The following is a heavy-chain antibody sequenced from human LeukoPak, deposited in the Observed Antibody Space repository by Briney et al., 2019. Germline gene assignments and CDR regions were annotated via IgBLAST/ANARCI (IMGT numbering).Heavy chain of an antibody. CDR1: GYSFTNYW. CDR2: IYPGDSDT. J-gene: IGHJ6*02. D-gene: IGHD6-19*01. V-gene: IGHV5-51*01. Sequence: GESLKISCKASGYSFTNYWIGWVRQMPGKGLEWMGVIYPGDSDTTYSPSFQGQVTISADKSISTAYLQWSSLKASDTAMYYCARYVGGWSDYYYYGMDVWGQGTTVTVSS. CDR3: ARYVGGWSDYYYYGMDV.